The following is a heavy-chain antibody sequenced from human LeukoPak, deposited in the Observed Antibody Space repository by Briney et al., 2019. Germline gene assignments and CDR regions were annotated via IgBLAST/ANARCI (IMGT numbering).Heavy chain of an antibody. Sequence: ASVKVSCKSSGYTFTSYYMHWVRQAPGQGLDWMGIINPSGCSTSYAQKFQGRGIMTSDTSTSTVYMELSSIRSEDTAVYYCARDGFSSGRKFDYWGQGPLVTVSS. CDR1: GYTFTSYY. J-gene: IGHJ4*02. CDR2: INPSGCST. CDR3: ARDGFSSGRKFDY. V-gene: IGHV1-46*01. D-gene: IGHD3-10*01.